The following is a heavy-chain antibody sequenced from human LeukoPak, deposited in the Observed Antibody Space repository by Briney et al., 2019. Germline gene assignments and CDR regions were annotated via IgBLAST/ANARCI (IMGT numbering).Heavy chain of an antibody. D-gene: IGHD3-16*01. Sequence: GESLKISCKGSGYSFTSYWISWVRQMPGKGLEWMGRIDPSDSYTNYSTSFQGHVTISADKSISTAYLQWSSLKASDTAMYYCARLLRSYYYYHGMDVWGQGTTVTVSS. V-gene: IGHV5-10-1*01. J-gene: IGHJ6*02. CDR1: GYSFTSYW. CDR3: ARLLRSYYYYHGMDV. CDR2: IDPSDSYT.